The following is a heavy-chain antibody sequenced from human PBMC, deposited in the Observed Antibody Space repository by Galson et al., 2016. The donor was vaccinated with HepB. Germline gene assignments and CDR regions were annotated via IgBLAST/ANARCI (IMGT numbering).Heavy chain of an antibody. Sequence: QSGAAVKKPGESLKISCTGSGYGFTSYWIAWVRQMPGKGLEWMGIIYPADSETRYRPSFQGQATLSADKSINTAYLQWSSLKASDTAMYFCARPSWQGYVYWGQGSLVTVSS. CDR3: ARPSWQGYVY. CDR2: IYPADSET. J-gene: IGHJ4*02. CDR1: GYGFTSYW. D-gene: IGHD2-15*01. V-gene: IGHV5-51*01.